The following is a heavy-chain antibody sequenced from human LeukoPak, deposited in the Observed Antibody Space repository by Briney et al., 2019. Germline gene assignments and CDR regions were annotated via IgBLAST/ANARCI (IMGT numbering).Heavy chain of an antibody. CDR1: GFTVSSNF. J-gene: IGHJ4*02. D-gene: IGHD3-9*01. Sequence: GGSLRLSCAASGFTVSSNFMSWVRQAPGQGLEWVSVIYSGGSTYYADSVKGRFTISRDNSKNTLYLQMNSLRVEDTAVYYCALGLVTDYWGQGTLVTVSS. CDR3: ALGLVTDY. V-gene: IGHV3-66*01. CDR2: IYSGGST.